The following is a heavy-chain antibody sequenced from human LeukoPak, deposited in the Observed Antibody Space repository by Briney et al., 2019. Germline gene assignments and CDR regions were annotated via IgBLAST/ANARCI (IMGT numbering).Heavy chain of an antibody. CDR2: ISGSGGST. CDR1: GFTFSGST. Sequence: GGSLRLSCVASGFTFSGSTMNWVRQAPGKGLEWVSAISGSGGSTYYADSVKGRFTISRDNSKNTLYLQMNSLRAEDTAVYYCAKDSLRKGELPRPGSQYYFDYWGQGTLVTVSS. CDR3: AKDSLRKGELPRPGSQYYFDY. D-gene: IGHD1-26*01. J-gene: IGHJ4*02. V-gene: IGHV3-23*01.